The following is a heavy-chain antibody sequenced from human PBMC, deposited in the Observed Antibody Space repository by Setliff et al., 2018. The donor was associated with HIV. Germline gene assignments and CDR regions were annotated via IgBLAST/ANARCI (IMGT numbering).Heavy chain of an antibody. CDR3: AKNDILTGYYKGVDY. V-gene: IGHV3-74*01. Sequence: GGSLRLSCAASGFTFTDYWMHWVRQVPGQGLVWVSRINVDGSSISYADSVKGRLTISRDNAKNSLYLQMNSLRAEDTAVYYCAKNDILTGYYKGVDYWGQGTLVTVSS. CDR1: GFTFTDYW. CDR2: INVDGSSI. J-gene: IGHJ4*02. D-gene: IGHD3-9*01.